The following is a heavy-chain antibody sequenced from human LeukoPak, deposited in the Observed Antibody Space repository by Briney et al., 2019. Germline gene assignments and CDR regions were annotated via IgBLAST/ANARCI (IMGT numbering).Heavy chain of an antibody. J-gene: IGHJ4*02. CDR1: GYSFTTYW. D-gene: IGHD3-22*01. CDR2: IYPGDSDT. Sequence: GESLKISCKGSGYSFTTYWIGWVRQMPGKGLEWMGIIYPGDSDTSYSPSFQGQVTISADKSISTAYLQWSSLKASDTAMYYCARLSWHDSSGYYPLDFDYWGQGTLVTVSS. CDR3: ARLSWHDSSGYYPLDFDY. V-gene: IGHV5-51*01.